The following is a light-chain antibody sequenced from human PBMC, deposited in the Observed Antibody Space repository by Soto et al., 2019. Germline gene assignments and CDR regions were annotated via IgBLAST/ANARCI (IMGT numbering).Light chain of an antibody. Sequence: DIQMTQSPSSLSASVGDRVTITCRASQDISNYLNWYQQRPGKAPKLLIYDASNLESGVPSRFSGSRSGTHFTFAITSLQPEDVATYYCQQSDSFPFTFGRGTRLE. CDR3: QQSDSFPFT. CDR2: DAS. CDR1: QDISNY. V-gene: IGKV1-33*01. J-gene: IGKJ5*01.